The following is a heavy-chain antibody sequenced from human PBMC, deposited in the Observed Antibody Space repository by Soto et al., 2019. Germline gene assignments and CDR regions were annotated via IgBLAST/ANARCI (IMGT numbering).Heavy chain of an antibody. D-gene: IGHD6-13*01. V-gene: IGHV3-21*01. Sequence: EVQLVESGGGLVKPGGSLRLSCAASGFTFSSYSMNWVRQAPGKGLEWVSSISSSSSYIYYADSVKGRFTISRDNAKNSLYLQRNSLRAEDTAVYYCARDWAAAGRNWFDPWGQGTLVTVSS. J-gene: IGHJ5*02. CDR3: ARDWAAAGRNWFDP. CDR1: GFTFSSYS. CDR2: ISSSSSYI.